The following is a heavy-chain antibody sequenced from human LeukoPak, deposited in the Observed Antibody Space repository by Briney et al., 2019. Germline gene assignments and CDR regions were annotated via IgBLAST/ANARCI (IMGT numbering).Heavy chain of an antibody. CDR2: IYYSGST. CDR1: GGSISSYY. CDR3: ARVRTYYDILTGYYRPYYFDY. D-gene: IGHD3-9*01. J-gene: IGHJ4*02. V-gene: IGHV4-59*01. Sequence: SETLSLTCTVSGGSISSYYWSWIRQPPGKGLEWIGYIYYSGSTNYNSSLKSRVTISVDTSKNQFSLKLSSVTAADTAVYYCARVRTYYDILTGYYRPYYFDYWGQGTLVTVSS.